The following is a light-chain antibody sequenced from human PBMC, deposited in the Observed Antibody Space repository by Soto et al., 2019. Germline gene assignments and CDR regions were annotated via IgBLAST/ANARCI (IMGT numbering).Light chain of an antibody. Sequence: DIQMTQSPSSLSASVRDIVTITCRASRGIDNSLAWYQQRPGKLPRLLIFSASTLESGVPSRFSGSGSGTDFTLTIDSLQPEDAATYYCVRPKIGPWTFGHGTKVEIK. CDR2: SAS. CDR3: VRPKIGPWT. CDR1: RGIDNS. V-gene: IGKV1-27*01. J-gene: IGKJ1*01.